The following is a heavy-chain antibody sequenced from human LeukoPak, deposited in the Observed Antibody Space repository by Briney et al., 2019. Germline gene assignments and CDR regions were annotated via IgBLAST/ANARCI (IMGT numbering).Heavy chain of an antibody. CDR3: AKKGIAAAGDWFDP. CDR2: ITGSGGST. D-gene: IGHD6-13*01. V-gene: IGHV3-23*01. Sequence: PGGSLRLSCAASGFTFSSYAMSWVRQAPGKGLEWVSLITGSGGSTHYADSVKGRFTISRDNSRNTLCLQMNSLRAEDTAVYYCAKKGIAAAGDWFDPWGQGTLVTVSS. CDR1: GFTFSSYA. J-gene: IGHJ5*02.